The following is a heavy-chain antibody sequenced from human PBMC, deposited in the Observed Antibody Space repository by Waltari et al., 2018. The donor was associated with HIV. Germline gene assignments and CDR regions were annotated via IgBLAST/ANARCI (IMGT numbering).Heavy chain of an antibody. V-gene: IGHV3-33*01. CDR2: VWQDGSNK. CDR3: ARDVQGYCAGERCFYGMDV. Sequence: QVQLVESGGGVVQPGRSLRLSCAASGFTVRNHGMHWVRQAPGKGLEWVAVVWQDGSNKYYGDSVKGRFTISRDNSKNTLELQMNSLRAEDTAVYYCARDVQGYCAGERCFYGMDVWGQGTTVTVSS. CDR1: GFTVRNHG. J-gene: IGHJ6*02. D-gene: IGHD2-8*02.